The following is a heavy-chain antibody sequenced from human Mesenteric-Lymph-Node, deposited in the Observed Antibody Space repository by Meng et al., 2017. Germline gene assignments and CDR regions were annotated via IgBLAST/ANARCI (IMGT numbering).Heavy chain of an antibody. D-gene: IGHD3-22*01. V-gene: IGHV1-3*04. CDR3: AKGPYYDSSGYFSDYYYGMDV. J-gene: IGHJ6*02. Sequence: ASVKVSCKASGYTFTSYAMYWVRQAPGQRLEWMGWSNTGNGNTKYSQEFQGRVTITRDTSASTAYMELSSLRSEDTAVYYCAKGPYYDSSGYFSDYYYGMDVWGQGTTVTVSS. CDR1: GYTFTSYA. CDR2: SNTGNGNT.